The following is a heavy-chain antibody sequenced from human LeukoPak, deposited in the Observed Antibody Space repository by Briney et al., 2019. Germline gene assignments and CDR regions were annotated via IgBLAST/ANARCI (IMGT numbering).Heavy chain of an antibody. Sequence: GGSLRLSCAASGFTFSSYAMHWVRQPPGKGLEWVAVISYDGSNKYYADSVKGRFTISRDNSKNTLYLQMNSLRAEDTAVYYCARLDYGDSLGNWFDPWGQGTLVTVSS. D-gene: IGHD4-17*01. CDR1: GFTFSSYA. CDR3: ARLDYGDSLGNWFDP. V-gene: IGHV3-30*04. CDR2: ISYDGSNK. J-gene: IGHJ5*02.